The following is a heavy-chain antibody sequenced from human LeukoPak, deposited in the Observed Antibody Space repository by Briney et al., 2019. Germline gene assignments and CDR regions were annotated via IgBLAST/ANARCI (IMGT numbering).Heavy chain of an antibody. CDR2: IAGNGGNT. CDR3: AKAMNSYGSGSSYNPWGPFDC. J-gene: IGHJ4*02. D-gene: IGHD3-10*01. CDR1: GFTFDNYA. V-gene: IGHV3-9*01. Sequence: PGRSLRLSCAASGFTFDNYAMNWVRQAPGKGLEWVSAIAGNGGNTYFADSVKGRFTISRDNAKNSLYLQMNSLTPEDTAVYYWAKAMNSYGSGSSYNPWGPFDCSGQRCLVTVS.